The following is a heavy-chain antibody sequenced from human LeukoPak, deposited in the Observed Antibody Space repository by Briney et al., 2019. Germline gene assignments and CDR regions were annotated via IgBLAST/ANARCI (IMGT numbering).Heavy chain of an antibody. J-gene: IGHJ4*02. CDR3: ASITGTTALGD. D-gene: IGHD1-20*01. CDR1: GFTFSSYW. CDR2: INTDGSST. V-gene: IGHV3-74*01. Sequence: GGSLRLSCAASGFTFSSYWMHWVRQAPGRGLVWVSRINTDGSSTSYADSVKGRFTISRDNAKNTLYLQMNSLRAEDTAVYYCASITGTTALGDWGQGTLVTVPS.